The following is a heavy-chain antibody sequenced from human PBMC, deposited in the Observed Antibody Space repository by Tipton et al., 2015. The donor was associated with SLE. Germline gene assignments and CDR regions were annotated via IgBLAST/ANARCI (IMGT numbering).Heavy chain of an antibody. D-gene: IGHD4-11*01. CDR2: IYYSGST. CDR1: GGSISSYY. J-gene: IGHJ4*02. Sequence: TLSLTCTVSGGSISSYYWSWIRQPPGKELEWIGYIYYSGSTNYNPSLKSRVTISVDTSKNQFSLKLSSVTAADTAVYYCASDNYVFDYWGQGTLVTVSS. V-gene: IGHV4-59*01. CDR3: ASDNYVFDY.